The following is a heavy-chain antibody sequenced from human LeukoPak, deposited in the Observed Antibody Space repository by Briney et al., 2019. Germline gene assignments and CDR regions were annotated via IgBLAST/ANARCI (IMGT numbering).Heavy chain of an antibody. D-gene: IGHD3-10*01. Sequence: GRSLRLSCAASGFTFSSYAMHWVRQAPGKGLEWVAVISYDGSNKYYADSVKGRFTISRDNSKNTLYLQMNSLRAEDTAVYYCARDQLLWFGEFTKFDYWGQGTLVTVSS. J-gene: IGHJ4*02. CDR3: ARDQLLWFGEFTKFDY. CDR1: GFTFSSYA. CDR2: ISYDGSNK. V-gene: IGHV3-30-3*01.